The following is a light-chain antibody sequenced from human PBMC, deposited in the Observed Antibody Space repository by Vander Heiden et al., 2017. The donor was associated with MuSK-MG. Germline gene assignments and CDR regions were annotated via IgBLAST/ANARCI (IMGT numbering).Light chain of an antibody. CDR2: AAS. J-gene: IGKJ4*01. CDR1: QSISSY. Sequence: DIQMTQSPSSLSASVGDRVTITCRASQSISSYLNWYQQKPGKAPKLLIYAASSLQSGVPSRFSGSGSGTDFTLTISRLQPEDFATYYCLQSDSTPLTFGGGTKVEIK. CDR3: LQSDSTPLT. V-gene: IGKV1-39*01.